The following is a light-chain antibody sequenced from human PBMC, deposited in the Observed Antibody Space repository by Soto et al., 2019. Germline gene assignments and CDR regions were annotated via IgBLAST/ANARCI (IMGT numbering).Light chain of an antibody. CDR2: TNN. J-gene: IGLJ3*02. V-gene: IGLV1-47*01. CDR1: NSNIGSNY. Sequence: QSVLTQPPSASGTPGQRVTISCSGRNSNIGSNYVYWYQQVPGTAPKLLIYTNNQRPSGVPDRFSGSKSATSASLAIGGLRSEDEADYYCAAWDDSLGGWVFGGGTKLTVL. CDR3: AAWDDSLGGWV.